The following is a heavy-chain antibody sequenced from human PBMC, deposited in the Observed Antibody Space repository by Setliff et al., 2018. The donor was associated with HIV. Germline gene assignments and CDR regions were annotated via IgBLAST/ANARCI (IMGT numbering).Heavy chain of an antibody. D-gene: IGHD1-26*01. CDR1: GDSINTHY. J-gene: IGHJ5*02. CDR3: ARSTVGAGTSFP. Sequence: TLSLTCTVSGDSINTHYWSRIRQAPGKGLEWIGCISHSGNTNFNPSLNSRVTISVDTSKNQFSLRLTSVTAADTAIYYCARSTVGAGTSFPWGRGILVTVSS. CDR2: ISHSGNT. V-gene: IGHV4-59*11.